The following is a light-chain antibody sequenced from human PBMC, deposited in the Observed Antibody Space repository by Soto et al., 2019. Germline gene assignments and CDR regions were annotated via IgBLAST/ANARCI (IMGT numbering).Light chain of an antibody. CDR1: TGEVTSGYF. Sequence: QAVVTQEPSLTVSPGGTVTLTCASSTGEVTSGYFPNWIQQKPGQAPRPLIYSTSNKHSWTPARFSGSLLGGKAALTLSGLQPEDEGEFYLLLYLAGHARLFGGRTKLTVL. CDR3: LLYLAGHARL. CDR2: STS. J-gene: IGLJ2*01. V-gene: IGLV7-43*01.